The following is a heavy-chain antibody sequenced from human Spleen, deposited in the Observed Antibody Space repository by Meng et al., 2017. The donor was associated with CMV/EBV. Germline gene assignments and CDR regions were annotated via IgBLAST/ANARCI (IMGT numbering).Heavy chain of an antibody. CDR1: GGSISSSGFY. CDR3: ARDHEFFGVVNQGHYYGMDV. J-gene: IGHJ6*01. D-gene: IGHD3-3*01. CDR2: TYYNGRA. Sequence: GSLRLSCTVSGGSISSSGFYWGWIRQPPGKGLEWIGSTYYNGRAYYNPSLKSRVTISPDTPKNQFSLKLSSVTAADTAVYYCARDHEFFGVVNQGHYYGMDVWGQGTTVTVSS. V-gene: IGHV4-39*07.